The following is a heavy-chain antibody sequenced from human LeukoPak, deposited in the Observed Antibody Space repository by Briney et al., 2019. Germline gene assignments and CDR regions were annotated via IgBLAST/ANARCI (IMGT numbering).Heavy chain of an antibody. CDR2: ISSSSSYI. CDR1: GFTFNKYW. D-gene: IGHD3-10*02. J-gene: IGHJ3*02. Sequence: GGSLRLSCVDFGFTFNKYWMSWVRQAPGKGLEWVSSISSSSSYIYYADSVKGRFTISRDNAKNSLYLQMSSLRAEDTAVYYCARERMFGPRAFDIWGQGTMVTVSS. CDR3: ARERMFGPRAFDI. V-gene: IGHV3-21*01.